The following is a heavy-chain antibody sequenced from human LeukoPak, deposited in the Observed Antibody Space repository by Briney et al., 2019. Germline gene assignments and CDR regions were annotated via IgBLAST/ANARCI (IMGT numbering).Heavy chain of an antibody. D-gene: IGHD3-10*01. CDR1: GYTFTSYY. CDR2: INPSGGST. J-gene: IGHJ4*02. CDR3: ARAQIVYGSGSYYTHDY. Sequence: GVSVKDSCKASGYTFTSYYMHWVRQAPGQGIEWMGIINPSGGSTSYAQKFQGRVTMTRDTSTSTVYMELSSLRSEVTAVYYCARAQIVYGSGSYYTHDYWGQGTLVTVSS. V-gene: IGHV1-46*01.